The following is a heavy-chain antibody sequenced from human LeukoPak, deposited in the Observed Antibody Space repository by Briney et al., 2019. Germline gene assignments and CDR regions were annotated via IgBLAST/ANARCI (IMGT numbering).Heavy chain of an antibody. CDR3: AREEVNESSGYLAKHFDP. D-gene: IGHD3-22*01. J-gene: IGHJ5*02. V-gene: IGHV4-61*02. CDR1: GGSITIGNYC. Sequence: SETLSLTCSVSGGSITIGNYCWNWLRQPAGKGLEWIVRIQTSGSTNYNASLKSRVTISLDKSKNQCSLTLISVTTADTAVYYCAREEVNESSGYLAKHFDPWGEGTLVIVSS. CDR2: IQTSGST.